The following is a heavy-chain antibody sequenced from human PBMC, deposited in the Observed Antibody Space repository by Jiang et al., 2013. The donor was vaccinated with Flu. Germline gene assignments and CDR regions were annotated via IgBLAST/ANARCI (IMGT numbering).Heavy chain of an antibody. CDR1: GYSFTSYW. CDR2: IYPGDSDT. Sequence: CKGSGYSFTSYWIGWVRQMPGKGLEWMGIIYPGDSDTRYSPSFQGQVTISADKSISTAYLQWSSLKASDTAMYYCARHWRTGDGVPDYWGQGTLVTVSS. CDR3: ARHWRTGDGVPDY. D-gene: IGHD7-27*01. J-gene: IGHJ4*02. V-gene: IGHV5-51*01.